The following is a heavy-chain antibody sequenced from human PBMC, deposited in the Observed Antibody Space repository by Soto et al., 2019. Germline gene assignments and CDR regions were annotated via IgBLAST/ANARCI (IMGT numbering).Heavy chain of an antibody. D-gene: IGHD3-9*01. CDR3: ARDRTYYDILTGYYYYGMDV. Sequence: QVQLVQSGAEVKKPGSSVKVSCKASGGTFSSYAISWVRQAPGQGLEWMGGIIPIFGTANYAQKFQGRVTITADESPSTAYMELSSLRSEDTAVYYCARDRTYYDILTGYYYYGMDVWGQGTTVTVSS. CDR2: IIPIFGTA. CDR1: GGTFSSYA. V-gene: IGHV1-69*01. J-gene: IGHJ6*02.